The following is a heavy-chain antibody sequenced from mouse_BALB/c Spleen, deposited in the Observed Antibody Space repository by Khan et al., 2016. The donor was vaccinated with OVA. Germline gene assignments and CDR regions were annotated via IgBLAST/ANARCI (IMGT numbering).Heavy chain of an antibody. CDR3: TRGGYGSGFAY. D-gene: IGHD1-2*01. CDR1: GFTFSDYY. Sequence: EVELVESGGGLVKPGGSLKLSCAASGFTFSDYYMYWVRQTPEKRLEWVATVSDGGNDTSYPDSVKGRFTISRDNAKYNLYLQMNSLKSEDTAIYYCTRGGYGSGFAYWGQGTLVTVSA. CDR2: VSDGGNDT. J-gene: IGHJ3*01. V-gene: IGHV5-4*02.